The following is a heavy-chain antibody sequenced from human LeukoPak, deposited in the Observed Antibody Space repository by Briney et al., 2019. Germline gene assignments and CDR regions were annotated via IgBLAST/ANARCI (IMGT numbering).Heavy chain of an antibody. Sequence: SETLSLTCTVSGGSISCYYWSWIRQSPGKGLEWIAYSYYSGSTNYNPSLKSRVTISVDTSKNQFSLKLSSVTAADAAVYYCARHLTGTRSLDYWGQGTLVTVSS. V-gene: IGHV4-59*08. D-gene: IGHD1-14*01. CDR3: ARHLTGTRSLDY. J-gene: IGHJ4*02. CDR1: GGSISCYY. CDR2: SYYSGST.